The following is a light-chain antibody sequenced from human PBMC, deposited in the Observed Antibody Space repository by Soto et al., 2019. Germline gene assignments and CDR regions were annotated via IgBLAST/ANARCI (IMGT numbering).Light chain of an antibody. CDR2: ADT. Sequence: QSALTQPPSVSGAPGQRVTISCTGSSSNIGAGYDVNWYQQLPGATPKLLIYADTNRPSGVPDRFSGSQSGTSASLAITGLQAEDEADYYCQSYDSSLSAAYVFGTGTKVTVL. J-gene: IGLJ1*01. CDR1: SSNIGAGYD. CDR3: QSYDSSLSAAYV. V-gene: IGLV1-40*01.